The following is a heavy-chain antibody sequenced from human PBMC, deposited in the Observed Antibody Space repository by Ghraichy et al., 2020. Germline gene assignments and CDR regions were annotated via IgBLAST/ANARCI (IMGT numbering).Heavy chain of an antibody. D-gene: IGHD3-9*01. CDR2: IDSSGTT. CDR1: GFTFSDYE. Sequence: GGSLRLSCAASGFTFSDYEMNWVRQAPGQGLEWVSYIDSSGTTKYADSVKGRFTISRDNAKSSLYLQMNSLRAEDTAIYYCAKDVTGYYTYFDFWGQGTLVTVSS. CDR3: AKDVTGYYTYFDF. J-gene: IGHJ4*02. V-gene: IGHV3-48*03.